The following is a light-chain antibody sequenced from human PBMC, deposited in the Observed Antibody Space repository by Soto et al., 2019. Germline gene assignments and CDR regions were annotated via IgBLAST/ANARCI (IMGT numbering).Light chain of an antibody. J-gene: IGKJ4*01. V-gene: IGKV1-5*01. CDR2: DAS. CDR1: QSISGW. Sequence: EIQMTQSPSTLSASVGDRVTITCRASQSISGWLAWYQQKPGKVPELLIHDASILESGVPSSFSGSGSGTEFTLTISSLQPDDFATYYCQQYNNYPLTFGGGTKADI. CDR3: QQYNNYPLT.